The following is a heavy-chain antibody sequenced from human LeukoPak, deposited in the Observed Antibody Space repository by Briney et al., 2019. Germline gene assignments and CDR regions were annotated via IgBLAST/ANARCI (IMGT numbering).Heavy chain of an antibody. V-gene: IGHV3-9*01. D-gene: IGHD6-19*01. CDR3: AKVSSGWYEGYFDY. CDR2: ISWNSGNV. CDR1: GFTFDDYA. J-gene: IGHJ4*02. Sequence: PGRSLRLSCAASGFTFDDYAMHWVRQAPGKGLEWVSGISWNSGNVGYGDSVKGRFTISRDNANNSLYLQMLSLRAEDTALYYCAKVSSGWYEGYFDYWGQGTLVTVSS.